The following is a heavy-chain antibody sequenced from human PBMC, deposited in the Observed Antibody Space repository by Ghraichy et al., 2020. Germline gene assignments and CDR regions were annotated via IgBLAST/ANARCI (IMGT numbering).Heavy chain of an antibody. CDR2: IKEDGSAK. Sequence: GGSLRLSCTASGFTFSDYWMPWVRQAPGKGLEWVANIKEDGSAKYYVDSVKGRFTISRDNAKNSLYLQMNSLRAEDTAVYFCARDPLRRFDYWGRGTLVTVSS. J-gene: IGHJ4*02. D-gene: IGHD5/OR15-5a*01. CDR3: ARDPLRRFDY. CDR1: GFTFSDYW. V-gene: IGHV3-7*03.